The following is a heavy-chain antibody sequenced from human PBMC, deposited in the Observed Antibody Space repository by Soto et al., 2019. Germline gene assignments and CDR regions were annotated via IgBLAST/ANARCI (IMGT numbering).Heavy chain of an antibody. V-gene: IGHV3-7*03. Sequence: PGGSLRLSCVGXXXXXXXXXXXWVRQAPGQGLEWVANIKADGSEKYYVDSVKGRFTISRDNAKNSLYLQMNSLRAEETAVYYCARARGVDYWGQGTQVTVSS. J-gene: IGHJ4*02. CDR3: ARARGVDY. CDR2: IKADGSEK. CDR1: XXXXXXXX. D-gene: IGHD3-16*01.